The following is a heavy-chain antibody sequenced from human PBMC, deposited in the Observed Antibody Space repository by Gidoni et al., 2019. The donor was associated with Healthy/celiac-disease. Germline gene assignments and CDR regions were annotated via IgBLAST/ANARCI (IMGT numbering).Heavy chain of an antibody. CDR2: IYYSGST. V-gene: IGHV4-39*01. J-gene: IGHJ6*02. CDR1: GGSISSSSYY. Sequence: QLQLQESGPGLVKPSETLSLPCTVSGGSISSSSYYWGWIRQPPGKGLEWSGSIYYSGSTYYNPSLKSRVTISVDTSKNQFSLKLSSVTAADTAVYYCARQGDSSGYYYYYYYGMDVWGQGTTVTVSS. D-gene: IGHD3-22*01. CDR3: ARQGDSSGYYYYYYYGMDV.